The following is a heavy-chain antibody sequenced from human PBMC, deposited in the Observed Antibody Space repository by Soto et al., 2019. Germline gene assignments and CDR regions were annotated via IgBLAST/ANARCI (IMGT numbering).Heavy chain of an antibody. CDR2: IGGSGDGT. Sequence: PGGSLRLSCEASGFTFSSYTMNWVRRAPGKGLEWVATIGGSGDGTYYGDSVKGRLTISRDNSKNTVYLQMNSLRAEDTAIYYCARHAWLESWGQGTLVTVSS. CDR3: ARHAWLES. J-gene: IGHJ5*01. V-gene: IGHV3-23*01. CDR1: GFTFSSYT.